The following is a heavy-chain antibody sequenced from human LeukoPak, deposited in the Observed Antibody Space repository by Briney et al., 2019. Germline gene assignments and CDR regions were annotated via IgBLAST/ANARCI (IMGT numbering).Heavy chain of an antibody. CDR3: ARDRLEEQGAEYFQH. Sequence: TGGSLRLSCAASGFTFRSYGMSWVRQAPGKGLEWVSYISSSSSTIYYADSVKGRFTISRDNAKNSLYLQMNSLRAEDTAVYYCARDRLEEQGAEYFQHWGQGTLVTVSS. D-gene: IGHD3-16*01. CDR1: GFTFRSYG. V-gene: IGHV3-48*01. CDR2: ISSSSSTI. J-gene: IGHJ1*01.